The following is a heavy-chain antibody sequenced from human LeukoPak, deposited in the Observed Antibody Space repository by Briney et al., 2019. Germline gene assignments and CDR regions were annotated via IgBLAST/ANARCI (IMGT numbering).Heavy chain of an antibody. CDR3: TREYYYDSSGPHD. CDR1: GFTFGDYA. J-gene: IGHJ4*02. D-gene: IGHD3-22*01. CDR2: IRSKAYGGTT. Sequence: PGGSLRLSCTASGFTFGDYAMSWFRQAPGKGLEWVGFIRSKAYGGTTEYAASVKGRFTISRDDSKSIAYLQMNSLKTEDTAVYCCTREYYYDSSGPHDWGQGTLVTVSS. V-gene: IGHV3-49*03.